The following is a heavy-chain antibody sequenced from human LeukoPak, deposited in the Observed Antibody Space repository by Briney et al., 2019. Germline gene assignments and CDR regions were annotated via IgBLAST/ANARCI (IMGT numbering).Heavy chain of an antibody. J-gene: IGHJ4*02. CDR3: AKAPPLFYYDSSGYSN. CDR1: GFTFSSYA. V-gene: IGHV3-23*01. CDR2: ISGSGGST. Sequence: PGGSLRLSCAASGFTFSSYAMSWVRQAPGKGLEWVSAISGSGGSTYYADSVKGRFTISRDNSKNTLYLQTNSLRAEDTAVYYCAKAPPLFYYDSSGYSNWGQGTLVTVSS. D-gene: IGHD3-22*01.